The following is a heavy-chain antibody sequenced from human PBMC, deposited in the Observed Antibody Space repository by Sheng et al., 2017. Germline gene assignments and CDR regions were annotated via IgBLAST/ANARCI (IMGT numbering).Heavy chain of an antibody. CDR2: IYYSGST. Sequence: QLQLQESGPGLVKPSETLSLTCTVSGGSISSSSYYWGWIRQPPGKGLEWIGSIYYSGSTYYNPSLKSRVTISVDTSKNQFSLKLSSVTAADTAVYYCARDLPTYGDAVFDYWGQGTLVTVSS. J-gene: IGHJ4*02. V-gene: IGHV4-39*07. D-gene: IGHD4-17*01. CDR1: GGSISSSSYY. CDR3: ARDLPTYGDAVFDY.